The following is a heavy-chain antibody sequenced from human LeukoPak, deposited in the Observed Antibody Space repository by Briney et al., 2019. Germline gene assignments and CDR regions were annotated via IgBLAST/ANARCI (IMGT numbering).Heavy chain of an antibody. V-gene: IGHV3-30*03. CDR3: ARDQVYFGSGTYPPDY. J-gene: IGHJ4*02. Sequence: PGGSLRLSCAASGFTFSSYWMHWVRQAPGKGLEWVAVISYDGRSEYYADSVKGRFTISRDNSKSTLYLQISRLRAEDTAIYYCARDQVYFGSGTYPPDYWGQGTLVTVSS. CDR1: GFTFSSYW. CDR2: ISYDGRSE. D-gene: IGHD3-10*01.